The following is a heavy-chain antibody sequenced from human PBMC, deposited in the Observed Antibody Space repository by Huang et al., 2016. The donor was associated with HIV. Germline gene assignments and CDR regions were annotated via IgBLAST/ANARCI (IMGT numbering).Heavy chain of an antibody. D-gene: IGHD5-18*01. CDR1: GYGFSSYW. CDR3: ARQVDGFRSHFDF. CDR2: IYPRDAET. V-gene: IGHV5-51*01. J-gene: IGHJ4*02. Sequence: EVLLVQSGAELKEPGESLKISCKASGYGFSSYWLGWVRQKPGKGLEWMVIIYPRDAETKYSPSFDGQVTSSADKSTRTAYLQWESLKAPDTAIYFCARQVDGFRSHFDFWGQGTLVSVSS.